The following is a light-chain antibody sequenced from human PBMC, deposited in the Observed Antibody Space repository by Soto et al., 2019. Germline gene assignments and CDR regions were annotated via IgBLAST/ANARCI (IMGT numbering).Light chain of an antibody. CDR1: TGAVTSGHY. CDR3: LLSYDGAPPV. J-gene: IGLJ2*01. V-gene: IGLV7-46*01. CDR2: DAS. Sequence: QAVVTQEPSLTVSPGGTVTLTCGSSTGAVTSGHYPYWFQQMPGQAPRTLIYDASNTHSWTSARFSGSLLGGKAALTLSGAQAEDEAEYYCLLSYDGAPPVFGGGTKLTVL.